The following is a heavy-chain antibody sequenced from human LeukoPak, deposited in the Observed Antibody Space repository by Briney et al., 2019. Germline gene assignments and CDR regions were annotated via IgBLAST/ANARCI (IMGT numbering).Heavy chain of an antibody. CDR3: ARVLIPTMITSNFDY. J-gene: IGHJ4*02. V-gene: IGHV1-2*02. Sequence: ASVKVSCKASGYTFSGHHIYWIREAPGQGLEWVGSIYPSNGDTRYAQKFQGRVAMTRDTSISTAHMESSRLRFDDTAIYYCARVLIPTMITSNFDYWGQGTLVTVSS. CDR1: GYTFSGHH. CDR2: IYPSNGDT. D-gene: IGHD3-22*01.